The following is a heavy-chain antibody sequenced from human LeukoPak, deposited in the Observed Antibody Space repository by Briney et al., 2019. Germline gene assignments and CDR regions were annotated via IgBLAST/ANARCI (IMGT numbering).Heavy chain of an antibody. Sequence: ASVKVSCKVSGYTLTKLSMHWVRQAPGKGLEWMGGFDPEDGETIYAQKFQGRVTMTEDTSTDTAYMELSSLRSEDTAVYYCATDGPYYYGSGSYYRRLDYWGQGTLVTVSS. D-gene: IGHD3-10*01. J-gene: IGHJ4*02. CDR2: FDPEDGET. CDR3: ATDGPYYYGSGSYYRRLDY. V-gene: IGHV1-24*01. CDR1: GYTLTKLS.